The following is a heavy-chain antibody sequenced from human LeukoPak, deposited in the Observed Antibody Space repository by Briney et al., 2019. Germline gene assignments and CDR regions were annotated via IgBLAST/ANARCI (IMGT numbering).Heavy chain of an antibody. CDR3: TTLKVATNFDF. Sequence: GGSLRLSCAASGFSFSVYEMHWVRQAPGKGLEWLSDISSSGTTTYYVDSVKGRFTISRDNAKNSLYLQMNSLRAEDTAVYYCTTLKVATNFDFWGQGTLVTVSS. CDR1: GFSFSVYE. CDR2: ISSSGTTT. J-gene: IGHJ4*02. V-gene: IGHV3-48*03. D-gene: IGHD5-12*01.